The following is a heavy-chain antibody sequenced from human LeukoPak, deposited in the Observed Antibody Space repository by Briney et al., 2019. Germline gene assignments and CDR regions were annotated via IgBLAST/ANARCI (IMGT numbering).Heavy chain of an antibody. Sequence: SETLSLTCAVYGGSFSGYFWSWIRQPPGKGLEWIGSIYYSGSTYYNPSLKSRVTISVDTSKNQFSLKLSSVTAADTAVYYCARDRLRGYYFDSSGYYKFDYWGQGTLVTVSS. V-gene: IGHV4-34*01. CDR2: IYYSGST. J-gene: IGHJ4*02. D-gene: IGHD3-22*01. CDR3: ARDRLRGYYFDSSGYYKFDY. CDR1: GGSFSGYF.